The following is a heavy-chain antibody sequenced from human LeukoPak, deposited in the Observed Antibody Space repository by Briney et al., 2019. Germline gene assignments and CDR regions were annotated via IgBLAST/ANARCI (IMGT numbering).Heavy chain of an antibody. CDR1: GFTFDDYA. Sequence: GGSLRLSCAASGFTFDDYAMHWVRQVPGKGLEWVSFISWDGGSTYYADSVKGRFTISRDNSKNSLYLQMNSLSAEDTALYYCAKGTLGDYRAGPDYWGRGTLVTVSS. V-gene: IGHV3-43D*03. CDR2: ISWDGGST. D-gene: IGHD4-17*01. J-gene: IGHJ4*02. CDR3: AKGTLGDYRAGPDY.